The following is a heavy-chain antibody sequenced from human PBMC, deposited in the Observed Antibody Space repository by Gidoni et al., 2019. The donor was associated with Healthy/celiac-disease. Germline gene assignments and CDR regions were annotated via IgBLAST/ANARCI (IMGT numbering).Heavy chain of an antibody. CDR3: ARGREMATKNAFDI. CDR1: GGSFSGYY. CDR2: INHSGST. J-gene: IGHJ3*02. Sequence: QVQLQQWGAGLLKPSETLSLTCAVYGGSFSGYYWRWIRQPPGKGLEWIGEINHSGSTNYQPSLKSRVTRSVDTSKNQFSLKLSSVTAADTAVYYCARGREMATKNAFDIWGQGTMVTVSS. V-gene: IGHV4-34*01. D-gene: IGHD5-12*01.